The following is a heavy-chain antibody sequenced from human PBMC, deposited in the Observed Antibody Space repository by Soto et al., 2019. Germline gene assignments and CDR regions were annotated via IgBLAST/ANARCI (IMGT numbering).Heavy chain of an antibody. J-gene: IGHJ4*02. CDR2: IYPGDSDT. Sequence: PGESLKISCKGSGYSFTTYWIGWARQMPRKGLERMGIIYPGDSDTRYSPSFQGQVTISADKSISTAYLQWSSLKASDTAMYYCARWHAGSGFYLFDYWGQGTLVTVSS. D-gene: IGHD3-22*01. V-gene: IGHV5-51*01. CDR1: GYSFTTYW. CDR3: ARWHAGSGFYLFDY.